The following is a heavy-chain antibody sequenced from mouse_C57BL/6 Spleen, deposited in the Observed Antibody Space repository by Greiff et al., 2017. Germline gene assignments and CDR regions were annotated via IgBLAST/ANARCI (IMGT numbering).Heavy chain of an antibody. D-gene: IGHD3-3*01. CDR2: ISSGSSTI. Sequence: EVQLQESGGGLVKPGGSLKLSCAASGFTFSDYGMHWVRQAPEKGLEWVAYISSGSSTIYYADTVKGRFTISRDNAKNTLFLQMTSLRSEDTAMYYFARPTMRAVMDYWGQGTSVTVSS. J-gene: IGHJ4*01. CDR3: ARPTMRAVMDY. V-gene: IGHV5-17*01. CDR1: GFTFSDYG.